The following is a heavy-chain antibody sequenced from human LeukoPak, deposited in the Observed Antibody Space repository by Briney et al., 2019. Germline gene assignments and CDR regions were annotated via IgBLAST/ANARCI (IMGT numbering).Heavy chain of an antibody. CDR2: IRYDGGNQ. CDR3: AKGSYYYDSSGYYYDY. Sequence: GGSLRLSCSVSGFTFSSYAMHWVRQAPGKGLEWVAFIRYDGGNQYYVDSVKGRFTISRDNSKNTLYLQMNSLRAEDTAVYYCAKGSYYYDSSGYYYDYWGQGTLVTVSS. CDR1: GFTFSSYA. D-gene: IGHD3-22*01. V-gene: IGHV3-30*02. J-gene: IGHJ4*02.